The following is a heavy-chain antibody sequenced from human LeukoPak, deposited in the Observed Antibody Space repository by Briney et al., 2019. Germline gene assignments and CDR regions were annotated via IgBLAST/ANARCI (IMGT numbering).Heavy chain of an antibody. J-gene: IGHJ6*02. CDR3: AKAASSSWPSYYYGMDV. CDR2: ITGSGGNT. Sequence: GGFLRLSCAASGFIFSSYSMSWVRQAPGKGLEWVSVITGSGGNTYYADSVKGRFTISKDNSKNTVYLQMSSLRVDDTAVYYCAKAASSSWPSYYYGMDVWGQGTTVTVSS. D-gene: IGHD6-13*01. CDR1: GFIFSSYS. V-gene: IGHV3-23*01.